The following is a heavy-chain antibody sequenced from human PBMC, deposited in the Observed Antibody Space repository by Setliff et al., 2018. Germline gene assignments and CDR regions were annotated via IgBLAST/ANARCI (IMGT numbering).Heavy chain of an antibody. CDR2: IYYSGST. J-gene: IGHJ6*03. V-gene: IGHV4-39*01. D-gene: IGHD6-13*01. Sequence: PSETLSLTCTVSGGSIGSTSYYWGWIRQPAGKRLEWIGSIYYSGSTYYNPSFKSRVTISVDRSNNQFSLKLSSVTAADTAVYYCARHGRWGSGWYEGSGYDCYSMDVWGKGSTVTVSS. CDR1: GGSIGSTSYY. CDR3: ARHGRWGSGWYEGSGYDCYSMDV.